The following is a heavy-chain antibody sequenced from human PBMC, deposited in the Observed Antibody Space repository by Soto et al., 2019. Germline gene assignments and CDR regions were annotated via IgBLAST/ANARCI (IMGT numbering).Heavy chain of an antibody. Sequence: SETLSLTCTVSGGSISSSSYYWGWFRQPPGKGLEWIGSIYYSGSTYYNPSLKSRVTISVDTSKNQFSLKLSSVTAADTAVYYCASRYYDFWSGDQYYYYGMDVWGQGTTVTVSS. D-gene: IGHD3-3*01. J-gene: IGHJ6*02. CDR2: IYYSGST. V-gene: IGHV4-39*01. CDR1: GGSISSSSYY. CDR3: ASRYYDFWSGDQYYYYGMDV.